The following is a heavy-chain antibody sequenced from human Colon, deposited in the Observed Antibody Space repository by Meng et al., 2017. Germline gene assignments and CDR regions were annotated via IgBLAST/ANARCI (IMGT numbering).Heavy chain of an antibody. Sequence: SETLSLTCTVSGYSISSGYYWAWIRQPPGKGLEWIGTIYYSGSTYYNPSLKSRVSISIDTSKNQLSLKLSSVTAEDTAVYYCARDSSGWYNGADYWGQGTLVTVSS. D-gene: IGHD6-19*01. CDR3: ARDSSGWYNGADY. J-gene: IGHJ4*02. V-gene: IGHV4-38-2*02. CDR2: IYYSGST. CDR1: GYSISSGYY.